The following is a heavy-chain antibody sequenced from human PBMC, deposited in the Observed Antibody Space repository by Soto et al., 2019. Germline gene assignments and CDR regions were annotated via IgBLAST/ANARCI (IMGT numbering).Heavy chain of an antibody. V-gene: IGHV4-61*01. D-gene: IGHD5-18*01. CDR3: AREVDTAMVVWFDP. CDR1: GGSVSSGSYY. Sequence: SETLSLTCTVSGGSVSSGSYYWSWIRQPPGKGLEWIGYIYYSGSTNNNPSLNSRVTISVDTSKNQFSLKLSSVTAADTAVYYCAREVDTAMVVWFDPWGQGXLVTVSS. CDR2: IYYSGST. J-gene: IGHJ5*02.